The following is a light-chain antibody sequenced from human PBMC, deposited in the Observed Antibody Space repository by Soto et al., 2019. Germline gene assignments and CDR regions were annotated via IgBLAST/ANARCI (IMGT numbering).Light chain of an antibody. CDR2: ADN. J-gene: IGLJ2*01. CDR1: SSNIGAGYD. Sequence: QSVLTQTPSVSGAPGRKITMSCTGSSSNIGAGYDVHWYQQVPGAAPRLLIYADNNQPSGVPDRVSASKSGTSASLAITGLQGEDEANYYCRSYDTSLSGVIFGAGTKLTVL. CDR3: RSYDTSLSGVI. V-gene: IGLV1-40*01.